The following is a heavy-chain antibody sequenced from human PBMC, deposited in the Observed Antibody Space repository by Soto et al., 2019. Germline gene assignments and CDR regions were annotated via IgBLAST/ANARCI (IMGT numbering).Heavy chain of an antibody. J-gene: IGHJ3*01. Sequence: QVQLVQSGAEVKKPGASVKLSCKASGYTLHDYALHWVRQAPGQRLEWMAWINAGTGNTKYSQKLQGRVTITRDPSANTAYMELSSLTFEDTALYYCARTSGGYERVGPFDLWGQCTKVTVSS. CDR1: GYTLHDYA. CDR2: INAGTGNT. V-gene: IGHV1-3*01. D-gene: IGHD5-12*01. CDR3: ARTSGGYERVGPFDL.